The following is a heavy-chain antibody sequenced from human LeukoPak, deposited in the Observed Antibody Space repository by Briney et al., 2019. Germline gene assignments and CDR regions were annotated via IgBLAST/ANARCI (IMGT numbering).Heavy chain of an antibody. CDR2: ISSSGSTI. J-gene: IGHJ4*02. CDR3: ARAPYYLDY. V-gene: IGHV3-48*03. CDR1: GFTFSSYE. Sequence: GGSLRLSCAASGFTFSSYEMNWVRQAPGKGLEWVSYISSSGSTIYYADSVKGRFTISRDNAKNSLYLQMNSLRAEDRAVYYCARAPYYLDYWGQGTLVTVSS.